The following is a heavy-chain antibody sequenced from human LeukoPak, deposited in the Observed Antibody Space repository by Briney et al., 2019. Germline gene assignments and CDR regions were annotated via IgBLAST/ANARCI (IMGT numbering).Heavy chain of an antibody. CDR3: ARAIVGATGEDYFDY. CDR2: IYYSGST. Sequence: KTSETLSLTCTVSGGSISSYYWSLIRQPPGKGLEWIGYIYYSGSTNYNPSLKSRVTISVDTSKNQFSLKLSSVTAADTAVYYCARAIVGATGEDYFDYWGQGTLVTVSS. V-gene: IGHV4-59*01. D-gene: IGHD1-26*01. CDR1: GGSISSYY. J-gene: IGHJ4*02.